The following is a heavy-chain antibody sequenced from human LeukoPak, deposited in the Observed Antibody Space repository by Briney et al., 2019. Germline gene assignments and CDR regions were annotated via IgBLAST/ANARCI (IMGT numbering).Heavy chain of an antibody. Sequence: GESLKISCKGSGYRFTSYWIGWVRQMPGKGLEWMGIIYPGDSDTRYSPSFQGQVTISADKSISTAYLQWSSLKASDTAMYYCVTTRRYCSGGSCYSLDDYWGQGTLVTVSS. CDR1: GYRFTSYW. CDR3: VTTRRYCSGGSCYSLDDY. CDR2: IYPGDSDT. J-gene: IGHJ4*02. V-gene: IGHV5-51*01. D-gene: IGHD2-15*01.